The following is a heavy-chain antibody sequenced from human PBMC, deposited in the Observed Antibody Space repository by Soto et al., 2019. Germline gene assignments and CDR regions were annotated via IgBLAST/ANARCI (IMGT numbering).Heavy chain of an antibody. V-gene: IGHV1-8*01. CDR2: MNPNSGNT. Sequence: ASVKVSCKASGYTFTSYDINWVRQATGQGLEWMGWMNPNSGNTGYSQKFQGRVTIARDTSASTAYMELSSLRSEDTAVYYCARDPSYYGMDVWGQGTTVTVS. J-gene: IGHJ6*02. CDR1: GYTFTSYD. CDR3: ARDPSYYGMDV.